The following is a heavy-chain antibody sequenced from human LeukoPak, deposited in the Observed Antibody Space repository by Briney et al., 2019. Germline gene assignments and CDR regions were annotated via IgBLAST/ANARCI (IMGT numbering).Heavy chain of an antibody. CDR1: GFIFSSYG. J-gene: IGHJ3*02. CDR3: ARVHDSSGYYHSEFDAFDI. V-gene: IGHV3-30*02. Sequence: GGSLRLSCAASGFIFSSYGMHWVRQAPGKGLEWVAFIRYDGIKKYYADSVKGRFTISRDNSKNTLYLQMNSLRAEDTAVYYCARVHDSSGYYHSEFDAFDIWGQGTMVTVSS. CDR2: IRYDGIKK. D-gene: IGHD3-22*01.